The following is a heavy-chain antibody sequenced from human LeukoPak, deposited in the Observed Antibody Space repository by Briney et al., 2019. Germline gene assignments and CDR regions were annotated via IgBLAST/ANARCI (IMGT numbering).Heavy chain of an antibody. CDR2: ISYSGDT. CDR3: ASGGYSGYEPDY. V-gene: IGHV4-39*07. J-gene: IGHJ4*02. CDR1: GGXISSSSHY. D-gene: IGHD5-12*01. Sequence: SETLSLTCTVSGGXISSSSHYWGWIRQPPGKGLEWIGSISYSGDTKYNPSLKSRVTMSVDTSKNQFSLKLTSVTSADTAVYYCASGGYSGYEPDYWGQGTLVTVSS.